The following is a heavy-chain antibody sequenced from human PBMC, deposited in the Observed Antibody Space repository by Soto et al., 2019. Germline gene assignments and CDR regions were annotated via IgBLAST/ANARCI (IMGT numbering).Heavy chain of an antibody. J-gene: IGHJ5*02. CDR3: AIDDWSGYYTAQNWFDP. CDR1: GFTFSSYS. D-gene: IGHD3-3*01. CDR2: ISSSSSTI. V-gene: IGHV3-48*01. Sequence: GGSLRLSCAASGFTFSSYSMNWVRQAPGKGLEWVSYISSSSSTIYYADSVKGRFTISRDNAKNSLNLQMNSLRAEDTAVYYWAIDDWSGYYTAQNWFDPGGQGTRVTVAS.